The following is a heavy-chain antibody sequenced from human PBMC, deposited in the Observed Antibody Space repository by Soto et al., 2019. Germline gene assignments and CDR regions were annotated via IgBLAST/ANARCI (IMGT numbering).Heavy chain of an antibody. J-gene: IGHJ4*02. CDR3: AKGVYGDYEPYDY. V-gene: IGHV3-23*01. CDR2: ISGSGGST. CDR1: GFTFSSYA. D-gene: IGHD4-17*01. Sequence: GGSLRLSCAASGFTFSSYAMSWVRQAPGKGLEWVSAISGSGGSTYYADSVKGRFTISRDNSKNTLYLQMNSLRAKDTAVYYCAKGVYGDYEPYDYWGQGTLVTVSS.